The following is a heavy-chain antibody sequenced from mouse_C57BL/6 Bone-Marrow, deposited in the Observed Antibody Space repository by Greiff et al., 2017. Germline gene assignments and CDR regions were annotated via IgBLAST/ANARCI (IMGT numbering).Heavy chain of an antibody. D-gene: IGHD3-2*02. V-gene: IGHV1-19*01. Sequence: VQLKESGPVLVKPGASVKMSCKASGYTFTDYYMNWVKQSHGKSLEWIGVINPYNGGTSYNQKFKGKATLTVDKSSSTAYMELNSLTSEDSAVYYCARGGQLRPPMDYWGQGTSVTVSS. CDR2: INPYNGGT. J-gene: IGHJ4*01. CDR3: ARGGQLRPPMDY. CDR1: GYTFTDYY.